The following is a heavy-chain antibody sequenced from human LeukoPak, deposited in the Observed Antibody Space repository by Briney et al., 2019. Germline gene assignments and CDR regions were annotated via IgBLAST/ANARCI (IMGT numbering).Heavy chain of an antibody. Sequence: GGSLRLSCAASGFTFSDYYMSWIRQAPGKGLEWVSYISSSGTTIYYADSVKGRFTISRDNAKNSLYLQMNSLRAEDTAVYYCAREPRPYYYDSSGYYYGGFDYWGQGTLVTVSS. CDR1: GFTFSDYY. V-gene: IGHV3-11*04. J-gene: IGHJ4*02. D-gene: IGHD3-22*01. CDR2: ISSSGTTI. CDR3: AREPRPYYYDSSGYYYGGFDY.